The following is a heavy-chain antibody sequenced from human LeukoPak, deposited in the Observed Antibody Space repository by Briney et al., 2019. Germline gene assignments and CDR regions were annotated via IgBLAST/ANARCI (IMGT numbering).Heavy chain of an antibody. CDR2: MNPDTGAA. CDR3: TRGYSSSWFFDY. J-gene: IGHJ4*01. Sequence: ASVKVSCKATGYSFTSYDMSWVRQAPGQGLEWMGWMNPDTGAADFAQRFQDRVSMTRDASTTTAFLEVRRLTTEDTAVYYCTRGYSSSWFFDYWGQGTLVTVSS. V-gene: IGHV1-8*01. CDR1: GYSFTSYD. D-gene: IGHD6-13*01.